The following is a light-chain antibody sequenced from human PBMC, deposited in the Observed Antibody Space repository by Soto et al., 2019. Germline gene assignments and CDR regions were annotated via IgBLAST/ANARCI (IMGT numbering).Light chain of an antibody. Sequence: EIVMTQSPATLSVSPGERATLSCRASQSVSSNLAWYQQKPGQAPRLLIYGASTRATGIPARFSGSGSGTEFTLTVSSLQSEDFAVYYWQQYNNWPAWTFGQGNKEEIK. J-gene: IGKJ1*01. V-gene: IGKV3-15*01. CDR1: QSVSSN. CDR3: QQYNNWPAWT. CDR2: GAS.